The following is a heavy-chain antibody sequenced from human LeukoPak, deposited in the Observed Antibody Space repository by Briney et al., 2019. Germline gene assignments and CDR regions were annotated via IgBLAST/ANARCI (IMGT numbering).Heavy chain of an antibody. CDR2: IIPIFGTA. J-gene: IGHJ6*03. CDR1: GGTFSSYA. V-gene: IGHV1-69*13. D-gene: IGHD6-19*01. CDR3: ASSSGWDKYYYYMDV. Sequence: ASVKVSCKASGGTFSSYAISWVRQAPGQGLEWMGGIIPIFGTANYAQKFQGRVTITADESTSTAYMELSSLRSEDTAVYYCASSSGWDKYYYYMDVWGKGTTVTISS.